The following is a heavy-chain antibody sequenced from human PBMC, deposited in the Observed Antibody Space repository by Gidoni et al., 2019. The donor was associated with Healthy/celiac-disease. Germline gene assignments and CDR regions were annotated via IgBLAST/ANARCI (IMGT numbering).Heavy chain of an antibody. D-gene: IGHD6-6*01. Sequence: EVQLVESGGGLVQPGRSLRLSCAASGFTFDDYAMHWVRPAPGKGLEWVSGISWNSGSIGYADSVKGRFTISRDNAKNSLYLQMNSLRAEDTALYYCAKDWVYSSSAGFDYWGQGTLVTVSS. CDR3: AKDWVYSSSAGFDY. CDR2: ISWNSGSI. CDR1: GFTFDDYA. V-gene: IGHV3-9*01. J-gene: IGHJ4*02.